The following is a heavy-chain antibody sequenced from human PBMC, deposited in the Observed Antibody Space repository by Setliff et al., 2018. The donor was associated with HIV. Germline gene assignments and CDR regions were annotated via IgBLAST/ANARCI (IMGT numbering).Heavy chain of an antibody. J-gene: IGHJ3*02. V-gene: IGHV1-24*01. CDR3: ATDAYNDFLTGTTPGAFDI. CDR2: CDPEDVET. Sequence: ASVKVSCKVSGYSLTALSMHWVRQAPGKGLEWMGGCDPEDVETIYAEKFQGRVTMTEDTAKETAYMELSSLRSEDTAVDYCATDAYNDFLTGTTPGAFDIWGQGTMVTVTS. D-gene: IGHD3-9*01. CDR1: GYSLTALS.